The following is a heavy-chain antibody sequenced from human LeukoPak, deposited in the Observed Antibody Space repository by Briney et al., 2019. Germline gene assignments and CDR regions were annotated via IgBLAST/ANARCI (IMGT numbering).Heavy chain of an antibody. D-gene: IGHD6-19*01. CDR2: IFPGDSDT. CDR3: ARMTSDWYFDY. CDR1: GYNFNSDW. V-gene: IGHV5-51*01. J-gene: IGHJ4*02. Sequence: GESLKISCKGSGYNFNSDWIAWVRQMPGKGLEWMGIIFPGDSDTRHSPSFQGQVTISADKSISTAYLRWSSLKASDTAMYYCARMTSDWYFDYWGQGTLVTVSS.